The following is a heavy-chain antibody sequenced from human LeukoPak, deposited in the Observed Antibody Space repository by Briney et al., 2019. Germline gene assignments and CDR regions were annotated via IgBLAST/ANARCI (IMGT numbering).Heavy chain of an antibody. V-gene: IGHV4-59*08. CDR1: GGSISSYY. J-gene: IGHJ5*02. CDR2: IYYSGST. CDR3: ARGYYGYFGP. Sequence: SETLSLTCTVSGGSISSYYWNWIRQPPGQGLEWIGYIYYSGSTNYSSSLKSRVTISLDTSKSQFSLRLSSVTAADTAVYYCARGYYGYFGPWGQGTLVTVSS. D-gene: IGHD4-17*01.